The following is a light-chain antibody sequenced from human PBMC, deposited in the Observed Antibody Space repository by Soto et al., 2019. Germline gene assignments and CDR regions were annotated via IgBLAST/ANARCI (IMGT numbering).Light chain of an antibody. V-gene: IGKV1-39*01. J-gene: IGKJ5*01. CDR3: QQSFNIPVT. CDR2: STS. CDR1: QSISYY. Sequence: DIQMTQSPSSLSASVGDRVTITCRASQSISYYLNWYQQKQGRAPRLLIYSTSTLQSGVPSKFSGSASGTDFTLTISSLQPEDFATYYCQQSFNIPVTFGQGTRLEIK.